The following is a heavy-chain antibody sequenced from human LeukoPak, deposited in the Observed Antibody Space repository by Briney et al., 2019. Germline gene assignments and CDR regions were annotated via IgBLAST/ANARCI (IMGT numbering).Heavy chain of an antibody. Sequence: SETLSLTCAVYGGSFSGYYWSWVRLPPGKGLEWIGEISHSGNINYNPSLKSRISISVDTSKNQFSLLLTSVTAAATAVYYCASRNPTDYDSSDYSWSGNNSFDPWGQGTLVTVSS. CDR3: ASRNPTDYDSSDYSWSGNNSFDP. J-gene: IGHJ5*02. D-gene: IGHD3-22*01. CDR2: ISHSGNI. CDR1: GGSFSGYY. V-gene: IGHV4-34*01.